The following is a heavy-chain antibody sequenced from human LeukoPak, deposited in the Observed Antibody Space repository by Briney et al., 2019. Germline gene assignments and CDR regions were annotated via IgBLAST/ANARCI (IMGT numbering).Heavy chain of an antibody. CDR2: IIPIFGTA. CDR3: ASGDSSGYYFDY. CDR1: GGTFSSYA. V-gene: IGHV1-69*01. D-gene: IGHD3-22*01. J-gene: IGHJ4*02. Sequence: SSVKVSCKASGGTFSSYAISWVRQAPGQGLEWMGGIIPIFGTANYAQKFQGRVTITADESTSTAYMELSSLRSEDTAVYYCASGDSSGYYFDYWGQGTLVTVSS.